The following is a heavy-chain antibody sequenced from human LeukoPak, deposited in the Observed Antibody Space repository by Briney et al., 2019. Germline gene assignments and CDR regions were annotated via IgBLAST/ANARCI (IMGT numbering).Heavy chain of an antibody. D-gene: IGHD3/OR15-3a*01. Sequence: PGKSLRLSCAASGFTFSSYAMHWVRQPPGKGLEWIGSIYYSGSTYYNPSLKSRVTISVDTSKNQFSLKLRSVTAADTAVYYCARHFGTWGQGTLVTVSS. J-gene: IGHJ4*02. CDR3: ARHFGT. V-gene: IGHV4-39*01. CDR2: IYYSGST. CDR1: GFTFSSYAMH.